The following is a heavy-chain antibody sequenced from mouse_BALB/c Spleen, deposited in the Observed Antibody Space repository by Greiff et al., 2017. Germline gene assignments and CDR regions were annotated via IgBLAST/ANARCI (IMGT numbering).Heavy chain of an antibody. Sequence: EVQVVESGGGLVKPGGSLKLSCAASGFTFSSYAMSWVRQSPEKRLEWVAEISSGGSYTYYPDTVTGRFTISRDNAKNTLYLEMSSLRSEDTAMYYCASYGNYYAMDYWGQGTSVTVSS. J-gene: IGHJ4*01. D-gene: IGHD2-1*01. CDR2: ISSGGSYT. CDR1: GFTFSSYA. V-gene: IGHV5-9-4*01. CDR3: ASYGNYYAMDY.